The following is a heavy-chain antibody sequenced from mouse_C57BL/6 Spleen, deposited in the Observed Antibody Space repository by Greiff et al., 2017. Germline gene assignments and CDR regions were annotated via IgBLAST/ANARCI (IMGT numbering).Heavy chain of an antibody. D-gene: IGHD2-4*01. Sequence: EVRLVEPGEGLVKPGGSLRLSSAASGSTFSGYAMSGVRRTPEKRLGWVAYISSGGDYIYYADTVKGRFTISRDNARNTLYLQRSRLKAEDTAMYCCTNYDEGFAYWGQGTLVTVSA. V-gene: IGHV5-9-1*02. CDR1: GSTFSGYA. CDR2: ISSGGDYI. CDR3: TNYDEGFAY. J-gene: IGHJ3*01.